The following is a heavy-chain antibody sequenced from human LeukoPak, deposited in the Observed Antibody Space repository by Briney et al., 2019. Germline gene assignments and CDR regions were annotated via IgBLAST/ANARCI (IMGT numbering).Heavy chain of an antibody. V-gene: IGHV3-30*18. CDR3: AKGRGSWYGVYFDY. CDR1: GFTFSSYG. CDR2: ISYDGSNK. J-gene: IGHJ4*02. Sequence: GGSLRLSCAASGFTFSSYGMHWVRQAPGKGLEWVAVISYDGSNKYYADSVKGRFTISRDNSKNTLYLQMNSLRAEDTAVYYCAKGRGSWYGVYFDYWGQGTLVTVSS. D-gene: IGHD6-13*01.